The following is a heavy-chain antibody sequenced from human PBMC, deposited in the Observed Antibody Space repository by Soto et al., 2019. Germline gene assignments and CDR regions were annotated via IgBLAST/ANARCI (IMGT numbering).Heavy chain of an antibody. V-gene: IGHV4-59*08. Sequence: SETPFLTCTVSGGSISSYYWSWIRQPPGKGLEWIGYIYYSGSTNYNPSLKSRVTISVDTSKNQFSLKLSSVTAADTAVYYCASTAAGSFDYWGQGTLVTVSS. CDR3: ASTAAGSFDY. J-gene: IGHJ4*02. CDR2: IYYSGST. CDR1: GGSISSYY. D-gene: IGHD6-13*01.